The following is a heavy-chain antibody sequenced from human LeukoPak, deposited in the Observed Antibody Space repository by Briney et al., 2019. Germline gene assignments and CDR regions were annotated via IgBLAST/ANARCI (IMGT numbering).Heavy chain of an antibody. D-gene: IGHD6-13*01. CDR1: GYTFTGYY. CDR3: ARSTNPARIAAQPEHWFDP. V-gene: IGHV1-2*02. CDR2: INPNSGGT. J-gene: IGHJ5*02. Sequence: GASVKVSCKASGYTFTGYYMHWVRQAPGQGLEWMGWINPNSGGTNYAQKFQGRVTMTRDTSISTAYMELSRLRSDDTAVYYCARSTNPARIAAQPEHWFDPWGQGTWSPSPQ.